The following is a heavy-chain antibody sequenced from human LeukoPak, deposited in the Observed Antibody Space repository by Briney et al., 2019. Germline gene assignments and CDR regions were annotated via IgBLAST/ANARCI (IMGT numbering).Heavy chain of an antibody. CDR3: AKDRIRDGFYSVDS. CDR1: GFTFSTYA. J-gene: IGHJ4*02. V-gene: IGHV3-23*01. Sequence: SGGSLRLSCTASGFTFSTYAMNWVRQAPGKGLEWVSVIFGNGAGTNYADSVKSRFTISRDNSKNTLYLQMNSLRAEDTAVYYCAKDRIRDGFYSVDSWGQGALVTVSS. CDR2: IFGNGAGT. D-gene: IGHD3-3*01.